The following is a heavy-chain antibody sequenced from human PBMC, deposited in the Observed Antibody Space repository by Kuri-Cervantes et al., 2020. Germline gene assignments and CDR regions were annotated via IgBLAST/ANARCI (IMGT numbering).Heavy chain of an antibody. CDR1: GFTFSSYA. J-gene: IGHJ4*02. CDR3: ARDLQLLWFGEPLYFDY. D-gene: IGHD3-10*01. CDR2: ISSSGSTI. V-gene: IGHV3-48*04. Sequence: GESLKISCAASGFTFSSYAMHCVRQAPGKGLEWVSYISSSGSTIYYADSVKGRFTISRDNAKNSLYLQMNSLRAEDTAVYYCARDLQLLWFGEPLYFDYWGQGTLVTVSS.